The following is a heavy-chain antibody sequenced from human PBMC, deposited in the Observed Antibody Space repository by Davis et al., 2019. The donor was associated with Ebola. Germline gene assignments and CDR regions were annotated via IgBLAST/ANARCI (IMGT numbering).Heavy chain of an antibody. CDR3: ARIKITLVRGVVVPGGGFDF. D-gene: IGHD3-10*01. J-gene: IGHJ3*01. V-gene: IGHV5-51*01. CDR2: LSPGDSAA. Sequence: GGSLRLSCKGSGYTFTTYWIGWVRQMPGKGLEWMGILSPGDSAARYSPSFQGQVTISADKSISTAYLQWSSLEASDTAMYYCARIKITLVRGVVVPGGGFDFWGQGTMITVSS. CDR1: GYTFTTYW.